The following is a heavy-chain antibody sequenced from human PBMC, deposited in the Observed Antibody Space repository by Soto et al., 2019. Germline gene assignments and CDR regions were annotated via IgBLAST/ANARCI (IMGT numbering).Heavy chain of an antibody. J-gene: IGHJ5*02. D-gene: IGHD3-3*01. Sequence: SETLSLTCTVSGGSISSYYWSWIRQPPGKGLEWIGYIYYSGSTNYNPSLKSRVTISVDTSKNQFSLKLSSVTAADTAVYYCARASRHYYDFWSYNWFDPSGQGTLVTVSS. CDR2: IYYSGST. V-gene: IGHV4-59*01. CDR3: ARASRHYYDFWSYNWFDP. CDR1: GGSISSYY.